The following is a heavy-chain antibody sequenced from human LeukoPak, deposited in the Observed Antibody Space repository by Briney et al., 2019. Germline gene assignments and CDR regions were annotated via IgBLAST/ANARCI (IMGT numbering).Heavy chain of an antibody. D-gene: IGHD4-23*01. CDR3: AKVRYGGSYFDY. CDR1: GFTFDAYA. J-gene: IGHJ4*02. Sequence: PGGSLRLSCAASGFTFDAYAMHWGRQAPRKGLEWVSVISGDGASTYYADSVKGRFTISRDTSKDFLYLQMNSLTTDDTALYYCAKVRYGGSYFDYWGQGTLVTVSS. CDR2: ISGDGAST. V-gene: IGHV3-43*02.